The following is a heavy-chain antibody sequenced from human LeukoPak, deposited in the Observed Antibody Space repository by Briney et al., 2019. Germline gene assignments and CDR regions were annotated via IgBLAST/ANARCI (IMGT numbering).Heavy chain of an antibody. V-gene: IGHV3-9*01. CDR1: GFTFDDYA. CDR2: ISWNSGSI. CDR3: AKDPTLYSSSWWGGAFDI. Sequence: GGSLRLSCEVSGFTFDDYAMHWVRQAPGKGLEWVSGISWNSGSIGYADSVKGRFTISRDNAKNSLYLQMNSLRAGDTALYYCAKDPTLYSSSWWGGAFDIWGQGTMVTVSS. D-gene: IGHD6-13*01. J-gene: IGHJ3*02.